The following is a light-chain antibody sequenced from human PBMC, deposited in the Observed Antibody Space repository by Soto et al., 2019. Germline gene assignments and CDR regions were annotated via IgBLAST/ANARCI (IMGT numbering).Light chain of an antibody. CDR1: QSVSSSY. CDR2: GDS. Sequence: EIVLTQSPGTLSLSPGERATLSCRASQSVSSSYLAWYQQKPGQAPRPLIYGDSSRAIGVPDRFSGSGSGTDFTLTISRLEPEDFAVYYCQQYGSSPWTFGQGTKVEIK. CDR3: QQYGSSPWT. J-gene: IGKJ1*01. V-gene: IGKV3-20*01.